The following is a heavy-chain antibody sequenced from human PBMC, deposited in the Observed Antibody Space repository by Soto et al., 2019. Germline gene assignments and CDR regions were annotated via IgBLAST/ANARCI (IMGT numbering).Heavy chain of an antibody. CDR1: GFTFSSYS. D-gene: IGHD2-15*01. J-gene: IGHJ5*02. CDR3: ARGYCSGGSCGGAPSWFDP. Sequence: EVQLVESGGGLVKPGGSLRLSCAASGFTFSSYSMNWVRQAPGKGLDGASSFSSSSSYIYYADSVKGRFTISRDNAKNSLYLQMNSLRAEDTAVYYCARGYCSGGSCGGAPSWFDPWGQGTLVTVSS. V-gene: IGHV3-21*01. CDR2: FSSSSSYI.